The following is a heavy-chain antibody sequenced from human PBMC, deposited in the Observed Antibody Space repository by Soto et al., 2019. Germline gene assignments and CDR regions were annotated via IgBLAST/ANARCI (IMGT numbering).Heavy chain of an antibody. V-gene: IGHV1-18*04. D-gene: IGHD5-18*01. J-gene: IGHJ6*02. Sequence: ASVKVSCKASGYTFNSYGISWVRQAPGQGLEWMGWISAYNGNTNYAQKLQGRVTMTTDTSTSTAYMELRSLRSDDTAVYYCARDYSYGSMAGMDVWGQGTTVTVSS. CDR1: GYTFNSYG. CDR2: ISAYNGNT. CDR3: ARDYSYGSMAGMDV.